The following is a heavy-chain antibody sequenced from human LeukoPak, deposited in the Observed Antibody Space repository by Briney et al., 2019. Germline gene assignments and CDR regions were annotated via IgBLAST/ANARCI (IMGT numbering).Heavy chain of an antibody. Sequence: PSETLSLTCTVSGGSISSYYWSWIRQPPGKGLEWIGYIYYSGSTNYNPSLKSRVTISVDTSKNQFSLKLSSVTAADTAVYYCATQTYSSGWFYIAFDIWGQGTMVTVSS. CDR1: GGSISSYY. CDR3: ATQTYSSGWFYIAFDI. CDR2: IYYSGST. D-gene: IGHD6-19*01. J-gene: IGHJ3*02. V-gene: IGHV4-59*08.